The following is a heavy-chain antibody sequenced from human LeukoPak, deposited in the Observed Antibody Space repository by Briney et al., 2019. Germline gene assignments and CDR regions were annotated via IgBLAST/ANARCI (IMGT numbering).Heavy chain of an antibody. J-gene: IGHJ4*02. CDR2: INHSGST. CDR1: GGSFSGYY. D-gene: IGHD3-10*01. Sequence: SETLSLTRAVYGGSFSGYYWSWIRQPPGEGLEWIGEINHSGSTNYNPSLKSRVTISVDTSKNQFSLKLSSVTAADTAVYYCARKGFGSGSYSYWGQGTLVTVSS. CDR3: ARKGFGSGSYSY. V-gene: IGHV4-34*01.